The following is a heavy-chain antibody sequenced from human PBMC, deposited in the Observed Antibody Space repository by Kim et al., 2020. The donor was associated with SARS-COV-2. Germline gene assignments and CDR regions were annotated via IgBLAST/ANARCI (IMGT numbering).Heavy chain of an antibody. J-gene: IGHJ6*03. CDR3: ARDTCSSTSCQNYYYYYMDV. CDR1: GFTFSSYS. V-gene: IGHV3-21*01. D-gene: IGHD2-2*01. CDR2: ISSSSSYI. Sequence: GGSLRLSCAASGFTFSSYSMNWVRQAPGKGLEWVSSISSSSSYIYYADSVKGRFTISRDNAKNSLYLQMNSLRAEDTAVYFCARDTCSSTSCQNYYYYYMDVWGKGTTVTVSS.